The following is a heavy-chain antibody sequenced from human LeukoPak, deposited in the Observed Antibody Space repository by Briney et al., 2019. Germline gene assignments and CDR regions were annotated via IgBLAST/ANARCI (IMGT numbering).Heavy chain of an antibody. V-gene: IGHV1-2*02. CDR1: GYTFTGYY. D-gene: IGHD2-2*02. CDR3: ARAFSIVVVPAAINYFDY. J-gene: IGHJ4*02. Sequence: ASVKVSCKASGYTFTGYYMHWVRQAPGQGLEWMGWINPNSGGTNYAQKFQGRVTMTRDTSISTAYMELSRLRSDDTAVYYCARAFSIVVVPAAINYFDYWGQGTLVTVSS. CDR2: INPNSGGT.